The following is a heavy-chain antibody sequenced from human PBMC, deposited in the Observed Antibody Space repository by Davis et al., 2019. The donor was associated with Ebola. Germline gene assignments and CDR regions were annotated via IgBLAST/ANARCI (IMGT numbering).Heavy chain of an antibody. J-gene: IGHJ6*02. CDR2: IAYDGRNK. V-gene: IGHV3-30*19. D-gene: IGHD3-10*01. Sequence: SLKISCAASGFTFSSYGMHWVRQAPGKGLEWVAVIAYDGRNKYYADSVKCRFTISRDNSKNTLYLQMNSLRAEDTAVYYCARGGYDGSGLLDYYYGMDVWGQGTTVTGSS. CDR3: ARGGYDGSGLLDYYYGMDV. CDR1: GFTFSSYG.